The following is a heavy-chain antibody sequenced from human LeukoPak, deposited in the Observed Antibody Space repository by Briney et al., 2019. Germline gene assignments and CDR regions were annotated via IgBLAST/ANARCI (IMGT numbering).Heavy chain of an antibody. CDR3: ARRWVYDKRAFYA. V-gene: IGHV4-59*08. Sequence: PSETLSLTCTVSGGSISGTYYWRWIRQPPGKGLEWIGYIYYTGTTDSNPSLKSRVTISLDTSKNQFSLNLSSVTAADTAVYYCARRWVYDKRAFYAWGQGTMVTVSS. D-gene: IGHD3-16*01. CDR1: GGSISGTYY. CDR2: IYYTGTT. J-gene: IGHJ3*01.